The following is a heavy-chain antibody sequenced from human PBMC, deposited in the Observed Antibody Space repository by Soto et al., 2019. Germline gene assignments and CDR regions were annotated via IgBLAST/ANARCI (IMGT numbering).Heavy chain of an antibody. CDR2: IYYDGRT. J-gene: IGHJ4*02. D-gene: IGHD3-16*01. V-gene: IGHV4-39*02. CDR3: ATVLIGATRNPASAS. CDR1: AGSTNTNNYY. Sequence: PSEDLPFTCTVSAGSTNTNNYYWAWIRLLPQKGLSWVASIYYDGRTYYNSSLKSRVTISRHTSKNHFSLSLTSMTAADTAVYYCATVLIGATRNPASASWGQGTLVRVSS.